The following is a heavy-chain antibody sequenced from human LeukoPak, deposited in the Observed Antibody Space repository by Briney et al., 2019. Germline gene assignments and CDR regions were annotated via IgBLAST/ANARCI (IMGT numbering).Heavy chain of an antibody. V-gene: IGHV3-21*01. CDR2: ISSSSSYI. J-gene: IGHJ6*03. Sequence: PGGSLRLSCAASGFTFSSYSMNWVRQAPGKGLEWVSSISSSSSYIYYADSVKGRFTISRDNAKNSLYLQMNSLRAEDTAVYYCARCPVIVVVPAAITVYYYMDVWGKGTTVTVSS. CDR3: ARCPVIVVVPAAITVYYYMDV. CDR1: GFTFSSYS. D-gene: IGHD2-2*01.